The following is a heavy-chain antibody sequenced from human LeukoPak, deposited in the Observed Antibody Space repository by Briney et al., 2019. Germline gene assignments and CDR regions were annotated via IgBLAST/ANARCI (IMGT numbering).Heavy chain of an antibody. D-gene: IGHD3-10*01. V-gene: IGHV1-3*01. CDR2: INAGNGNT. Sequence: ASVKVSCKASGYTFTSYAMHWVRQVPGQRLEWMGWINAGNGNTKYSQKFQGRVTITRDTSASTAYMELSSLRSEDTAVYYCARSLKDYYGSGMDQSDAFDIWGQGTMVTVSS. CDR3: ARSLKDYYGSGMDQSDAFDI. J-gene: IGHJ3*02. CDR1: GYTFTSYA.